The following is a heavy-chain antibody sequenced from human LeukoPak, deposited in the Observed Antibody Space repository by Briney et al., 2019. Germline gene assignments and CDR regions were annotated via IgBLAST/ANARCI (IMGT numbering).Heavy chain of an antibody. V-gene: IGHV1-2*04. CDR3: ARGYSGSYVYNY. D-gene: IGHD1-26*01. CDR1: GYTFTGYY. CDR2: INPNSGGT. J-gene: IGHJ4*02. Sequence: ASVKVSCKASGYTFTGYYMHWVRQAPGQGLEWMGWINPNSGGTNYAQKFQGWVIMTRDTSISTAYMELSRLRSDDTAVYYCARGYSGSYVYNYWGQGTLVTVSS.